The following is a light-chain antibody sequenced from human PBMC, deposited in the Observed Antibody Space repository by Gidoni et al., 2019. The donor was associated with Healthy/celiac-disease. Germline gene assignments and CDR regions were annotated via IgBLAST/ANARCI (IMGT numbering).Light chain of an antibody. Sequence: QLVLTQSPSASASLGASVKLTCTLSSGHSSYAIAWHQQQPEKGPRYLMKLNSDGSHSKGDGIPDRFSGSSSGAERYLTIPSLQSEEGADYYCQTWGTGIWVFGGGTKLTVL. CDR1: SGHSSYA. V-gene: IGLV4-69*01. CDR3: QTWGTGIWV. J-gene: IGLJ3*02. CDR2: LNSDGSH.